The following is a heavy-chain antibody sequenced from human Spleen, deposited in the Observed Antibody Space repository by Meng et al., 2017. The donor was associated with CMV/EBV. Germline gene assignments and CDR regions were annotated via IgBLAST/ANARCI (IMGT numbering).Heavy chain of an antibody. D-gene: IGHD6-13*01. CDR2: LSYNGST. CDR1: GGSISSSSYF. Sequence: SETLSLTCTVSGGSISSSSYFWGWIRQPPGKGLEWIGSLSYNGSTFYNPSLKSRVTISVDMSKNQFSLKVTSVTAADTAVYYCARDSYSSSPGWAEYYYYGMDVWGRGTAVTVSS. CDR3: ARDSYSSSPGWAEYYYYGMDV. J-gene: IGHJ6*02. V-gene: IGHV4-39*07.